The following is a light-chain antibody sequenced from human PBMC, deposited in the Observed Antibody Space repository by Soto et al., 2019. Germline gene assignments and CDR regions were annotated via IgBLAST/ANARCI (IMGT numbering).Light chain of an antibody. Sequence: QAVVTQPRSVSGSPGQSVTISCTGTSSDVGTYNQVSWYQQHPGKAPQLVIYDVNQRPSGVPYRFFGSKSGNTASLTISILRPEDEADYYCCSYAGSHTYVFGTGTKVTVL. CDR3: CSYAGSHTYV. CDR1: SSDVGTYNQ. CDR2: DVN. V-gene: IGLV2-11*01. J-gene: IGLJ1*01.